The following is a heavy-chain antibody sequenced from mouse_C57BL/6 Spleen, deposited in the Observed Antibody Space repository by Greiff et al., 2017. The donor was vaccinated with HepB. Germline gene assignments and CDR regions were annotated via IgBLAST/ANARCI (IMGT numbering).Heavy chain of an antibody. CDR1: GYTFTDYY. V-gene: IGHV1-26*01. J-gene: IGHJ3*01. Sequence: EVQLQQSGPELVKPGASVKISCKASGYTFTDYYMNWVKQSHGKSVEWIGDINPNNGGTSYNQKFKGKATLTVDKSSSTAYMELRSLTTEDSAVYACATQLGRNWGQGTLVTVSA. CDR3: ATQLGRN. D-gene: IGHD4-1*02. CDR2: INPNNGGT.